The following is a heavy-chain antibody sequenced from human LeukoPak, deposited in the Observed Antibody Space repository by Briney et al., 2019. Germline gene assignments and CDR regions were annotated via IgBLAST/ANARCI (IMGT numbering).Heavy chain of an antibody. CDR2: ISGSGGST. V-gene: IGHV3-23*01. CDR1: GFTFSSYA. D-gene: IGHD1-1*01. Sequence: PGGSLRLSCAASGFTFSSYAMSWVRQVPGKRLEWVSAISGSGGSTYYADSVKGRFTISRDNSKNTLYLQMNSLRADDTAVYYCAKDVPYWNDAGDVNYWGQGTLVTVSS. J-gene: IGHJ4*02. CDR3: AKDVPYWNDAGDVNY.